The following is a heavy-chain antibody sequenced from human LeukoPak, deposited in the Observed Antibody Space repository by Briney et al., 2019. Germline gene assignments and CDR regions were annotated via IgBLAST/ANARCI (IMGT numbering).Heavy chain of an antibody. CDR2: ISSSGSTI. J-gene: IGHJ4*02. CDR3: TPQHSSGSYYEKFDY. CDR1: GFTFSSYE. V-gene: IGHV3-48*03. Sequence: PGGSLRLSCAASGFTFSSYEMNWVRQAPGKGLEWVSYISSSGSTIYYADSVKGRFTISRDNAKNSLYLQMNSLRAEDTAVYYCTPQHSSGSYYEKFDYWGQGTLVTVSS. D-gene: IGHD3-10*01.